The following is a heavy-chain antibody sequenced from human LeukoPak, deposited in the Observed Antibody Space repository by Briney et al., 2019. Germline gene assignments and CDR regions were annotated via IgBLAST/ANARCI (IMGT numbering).Heavy chain of an antibody. V-gene: IGHV3-48*03. CDR2: ISSSGSTI. Sequence: PGGSLRLSCAASGFTFSSYEMNWVRQAPGKGLEWVSYISSSGSTIYYADSVKGRFTISRDNAKNSLYLQMNSLRAEDTAVYYCARDRGTAMVTFGAFDICGQGKMVTVSS. J-gene: IGHJ3*02. D-gene: IGHD5-18*01. CDR1: GFTFSSYE. CDR3: ARDRGTAMVTFGAFDI.